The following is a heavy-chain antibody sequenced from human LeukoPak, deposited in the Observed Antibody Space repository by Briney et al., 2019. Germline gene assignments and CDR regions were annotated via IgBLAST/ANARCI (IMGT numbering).Heavy chain of an antibody. V-gene: IGHV4-39*01. Sequence: SETLSLTCTVSGGSISSSSYYWGWIRQPPGKGLEWIGSIYYSGSTYYNPSLKGRVTISVDTSKNQFSLKLSSVTAADTAVYYCARLVGDIVVVPAAIGPYYFDYWGQGTLVTVSS. J-gene: IGHJ4*02. CDR1: GGSISSSSYY. D-gene: IGHD2-2*01. CDR2: IYYSGST. CDR3: ARLVGDIVVVPAAIGPYYFDY.